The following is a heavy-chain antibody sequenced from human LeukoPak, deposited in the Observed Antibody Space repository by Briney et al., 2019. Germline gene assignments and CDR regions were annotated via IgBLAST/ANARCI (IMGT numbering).Heavy chain of an antibody. CDR2: INPNSGGT. V-gene: IGHV1-2*02. CDR1: GYAFTGYY. CDR3: ARAGSYDILTGYHPFDAFDI. J-gene: IGHJ3*02. D-gene: IGHD3-9*01. Sequence: ASVKVSCKASGYAFTGYYMHWVRQAPGQGLEWMGWINPNSGGTNYAQKFQGRVTMTRDTSTSTAYMELSRLRSDDTAVYYCARAGSYDILTGYHPFDAFDIWGQGTMVTVSS.